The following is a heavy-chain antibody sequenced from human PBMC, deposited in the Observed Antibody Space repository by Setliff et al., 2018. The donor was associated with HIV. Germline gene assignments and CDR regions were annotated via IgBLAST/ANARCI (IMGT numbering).Heavy chain of an antibody. J-gene: IGHJ6*02. CDR3: ARGHYFKDV. V-gene: IGHV3-48*04. CDR1: GFTFSTYS. D-gene: IGHD3-22*01. CDR2: ISGSGSAM. Sequence: GSLRLSCAASGFTFSTYSLNWVRQAPGKGLEWISCISGSGSAMYYADSVEGRFTISRDNAKNSLYLQMNSLRAEDTAVYHCARGHYFKDVWGQGTTVTVSS.